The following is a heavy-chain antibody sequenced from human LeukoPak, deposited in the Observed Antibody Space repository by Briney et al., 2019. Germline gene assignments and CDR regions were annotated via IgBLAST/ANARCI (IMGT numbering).Heavy chain of an antibody. V-gene: IGHV4-61*02. CDR3: ARDEGYATGFDRDY. CDR1: GGSISSGSYY. J-gene: IGHJ4*02. CDR2: IYTSGST. D-gene: IGHD1-1*01. Sequence: PSETLSLTCTVSGGSISSGSYYWSWIRQPAGKGLEWTGRIYTSGSTNYNPSLKSRVTISVDTSKNQFSLKLSSVTAADTAVYYCARDEGYATGFDRDYWGQGTLVTVSS.